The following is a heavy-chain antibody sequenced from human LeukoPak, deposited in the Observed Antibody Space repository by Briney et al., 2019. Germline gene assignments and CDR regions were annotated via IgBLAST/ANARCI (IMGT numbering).Heavy chain of an antibody. CDR3: ARSYSSSWYDMSAFDI. CDR2: INPNSGGT. Sequence: ASVKVSCKASGYTFTGYYIHWVRQAPGQGPEWMGWINPNSGGTNYAQKFQGRVAMTRDTSISTAYMELSRLRSDDTAVYYCARSYSSSWYDMSAFDIWGQGTMVTVSS. V-gene: IGHV1-2*02. D-gene: IGHD6-13*01. J-gene: IGHJ3*02. CDR1: GYTFTGYY.